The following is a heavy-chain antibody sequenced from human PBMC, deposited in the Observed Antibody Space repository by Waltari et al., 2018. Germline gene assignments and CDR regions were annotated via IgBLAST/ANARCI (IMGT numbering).Heavy chain of an antibody. V-gene: IGHV3-23*01. CDR3: AKQRSVVGATPDY. D-gene: IGHD1-26*01. J-gene: IGHJ4*02. Sequence: EVQLLESGGGLVQPGGSLSLSFAAYGFTFSRYASRWVRQAPGKGLEWVSAISGSGGSTYYADSVKGRFTISRDNSKNTLYLQMNSLRAEDTAVYYCAKQRSVVGATPDYWGQGTLVTVSS. CDR2: ISGSGGST. CDR1: GFTFSRYA.